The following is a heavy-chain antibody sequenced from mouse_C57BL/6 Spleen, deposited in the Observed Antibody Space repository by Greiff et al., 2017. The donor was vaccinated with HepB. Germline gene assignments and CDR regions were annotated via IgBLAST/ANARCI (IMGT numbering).Heavy chain of an antibody. V-gene: IGHV1-85*01. Sequence: VKLMESGPELVKPGASVKLSCKASGYTFTSYDINWVKQRPGQGLEWIGWIYPRDGSTKYNEKFKGKATLTVDTSSSTAYMELHSLTSEDSAVYFCARFSHYYGSSFAYWGQGTLVTVSA. J-gene: IGHJ3*01. CDR1: GYTFTSYD. CDR2: IYPRDGST. CDR3: ARFSHYYGSSFAY. D-gene: IGHD1-1*01.